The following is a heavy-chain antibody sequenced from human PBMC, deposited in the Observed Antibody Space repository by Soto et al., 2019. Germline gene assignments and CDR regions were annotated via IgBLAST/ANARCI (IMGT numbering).Heavy chain of an antibody. Sequence: EVQLLESGGGLVQRGGSLRLSCAASKFTFSTYAITWVRQAPGKGLEWVSDISGSGDNTYYADSVKGRFTISRDNSKSTLYLQMNSLRAEDTAVYYCAKDMVHCTGTRCARYFEKWGRGTLVTASS. D-gene: IGHD2-8*02. CDR3: AKDMVHCTGTRCARYFEK. CDR2: ISGSGDNT. V-gene: IGHV3-23*01. CDR1: KFTFSTYA. J-gene: IGHJ4*02.